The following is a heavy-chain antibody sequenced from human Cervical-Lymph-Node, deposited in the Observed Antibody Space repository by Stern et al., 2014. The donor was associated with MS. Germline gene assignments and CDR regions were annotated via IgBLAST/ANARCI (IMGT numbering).Heavy chain of an antibody. V-gene: IGHV4-39*01. D-gene: IGHD6-19*01. CDR1: GGSITSSSYY. CDR3: ARQRGGIAVAGLRYVFDI. Sequence: QLQLQESGPGLVKPSETLSLTCTVSGGSITSSSYYWGWIRQPPGNGLEWIGIIYHSGSTYYNPSLKSRVTISVDTSKNQFSLKLSSVTAADTALYYCARQRGGIAVAGLRYVFDIWGQGTMVTVSS. J-gene: IGHJ3*02. CDR2: IYHSGST.